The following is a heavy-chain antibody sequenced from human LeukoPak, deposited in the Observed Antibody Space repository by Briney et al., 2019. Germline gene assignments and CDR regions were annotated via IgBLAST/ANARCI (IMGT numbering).Heavy chain of an antibody. V-gene: IGHV1-18*01. CDR1: GYTFTSYG. CDR3: ARDLLLAPNPVVTPRFDY. J-gene: IGHJ4*02. Sequence: ASVKVSCKASGYTFTSYGISWVRQAPGQGLEWMGWTSAYNGNTNYAQKLQGRVTMTTDTSTSTAYMELRSLRSDDTAVYYCARDLLLAPNPVVTPRFDYWGQGTLVTVSS. D-gene: IGHD4-23*01. CDR2: TSAYNGNT.